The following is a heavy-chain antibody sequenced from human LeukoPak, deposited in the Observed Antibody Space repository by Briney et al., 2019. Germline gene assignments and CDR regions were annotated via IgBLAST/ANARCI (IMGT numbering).Heavy chain of an antibody. V-gene: IGHV4-4*07. J-gene: IGHJ6*02. CDR1: GGSISSYY. CDR2: IYTSGST. CDR3: ARHRHIVVVTATPFGMDV. Sequence: PSETLSLTCTVSGGSISSYYWSWIRQPAGKGLEWIGRIYTSGSTNYNPSLKSRVTMSVDTSKNQFSLKLSSVTAADTAVYYCARHRHIVVVTATPFGMDVWGQGTTVTVSS. D-gene: IGHD2-21*02.